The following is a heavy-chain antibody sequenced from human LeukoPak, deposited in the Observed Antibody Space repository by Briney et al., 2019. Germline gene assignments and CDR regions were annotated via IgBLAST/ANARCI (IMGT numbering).Heavy chain of an antibody. CDR1: GFTFSSYS. Sequence: GGSLRLSCAASGFTFSSYSMNWVRQAPGKGLEWVSSISSSSSYIYYANSVKGRFTISRDNAKNSLYLQMNSLRAEDTAVYYCAREYCSGGSCYFDYWGQGTLVTVSS. V-gene: IGHV3-21*01. CDR3: AREYCSGGSCYFDY. CDR2: ISSSSSYI. D-gene: IGHD2-15*01. J-gene: IGHJ4*02.